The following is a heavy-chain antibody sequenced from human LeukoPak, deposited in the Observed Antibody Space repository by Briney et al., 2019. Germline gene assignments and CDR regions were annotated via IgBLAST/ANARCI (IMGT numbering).Heavy chain of an antibody. D-gene: IGHD3-22*01. Sequence: ASVKVSCKASGYTFTSYDINWVRQATGQGLEWMGWISAYNGNTNYAQKLQGRVTMTTDTSTSTAYMELRSLRSDDTAVYYCARDSPNYYDSSGYYYPFDYWGQGTLVTVSS. V-gene: IGHV1-18*01. CDR3: ARDSPNYYDSSGYYYPFDY. CDR1: GYTFTSYD. CDR2: ISAYNGNT. J-gene: IGHJ4*02.